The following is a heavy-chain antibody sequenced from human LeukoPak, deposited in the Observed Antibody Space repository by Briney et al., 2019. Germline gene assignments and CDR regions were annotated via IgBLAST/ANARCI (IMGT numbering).Heavy chain of an antibody. Sequence: ASVKVSCKASGYTFSGYYMHWVRQAPGQGLEWMGWINTNTGNPTYAQGFTGRFVFSLDTSVSTAYLQISSLKAEDTAVYYCAREVEHYDILTGYSLNWFDPWGQGTLVTVSS. J-gene: IGHJ5*02. V-gene: IGHV7-4-1*02. CDR3: AREVEHYDILTGYSLNWFDP. CDR2: INTNTGNP. D-gene: IGHD3-9*01. CDR1: GYTFSGYY.